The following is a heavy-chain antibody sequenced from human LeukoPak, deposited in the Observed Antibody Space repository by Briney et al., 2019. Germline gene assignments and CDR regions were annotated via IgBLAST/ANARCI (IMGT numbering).Heavy chain of an antibody. J-gene: IGHJ4*02. CDR2: ISSSSSYI. D-gene: IGHD3-3*01. CDR3: ARVYDFWSGYYDY. CDR1: GFTVSSNY. V-gene: IGHV3-21*01. Sequence: PGWSLRLSCAASGFTVSSNYMNWVRQAPGKGLEWVSSISSSSSYIYYADSVKGRFTISRDNAKNSLYLQMNSLRAEDTAVYYCARVYDFWSGYYDYWGQGTLVTVSS.